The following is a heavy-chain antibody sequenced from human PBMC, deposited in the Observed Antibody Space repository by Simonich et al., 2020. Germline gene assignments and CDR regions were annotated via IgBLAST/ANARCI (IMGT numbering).Heavy chain of an antibody. CDR2: ISGRCGST. V-gene: IGHV3-23*01. Sequence: EVQLLESGGGLVQPGGSLRLSCAASGFTFSSYAMSWVRQAPGKGLEGVSAISGRCGSTYYADSVKGRFTISRDNSKNTLYLQMNSLRAEDTAVYYCAKRSGVSITGTFDYWGQGTLVTVSS. J-gene: IGHJ4*02. CDR3: AKRSGVSITGTFDY. D-gene: IGHD1-7*01. CDR1: GFTFSSYA.